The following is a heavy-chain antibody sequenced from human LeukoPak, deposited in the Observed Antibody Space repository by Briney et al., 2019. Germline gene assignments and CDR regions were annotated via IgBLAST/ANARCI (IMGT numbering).Heavy chain of an antibody. D-gene: IGHD5-24*01. CDR1: GYTFTTYD. CDR2: MNPNNGNT. V-gene: IGHV1-8*01. J-gene: IGHJ4*02. Sequence: ASVEVSCKASGYTFTTYDINWVRQAPGQGLEWVGWMNPNNGNTGYAQRFQGRVTMTRNTSINTAYMELSSLRSEDTAVYYCARVGQGVPMADFDFWGQGTLVTVSS. CDR3: ARVGQGVPMADFDF.